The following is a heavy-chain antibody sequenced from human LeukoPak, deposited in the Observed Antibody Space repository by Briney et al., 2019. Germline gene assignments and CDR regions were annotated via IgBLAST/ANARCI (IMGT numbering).Heavy chain of an antibody. V-gene: IGHV4-59*01. D-gene: IGHD3-10*01. J-gene: IGHJ4*02. CDR3: ARVLRPMASQYYFDY. Sequence: SETLSLTCTVSGASINTYYWSWIRQPPGKGLEWIGYIYYSGTSSYNPSLKTRVTISIDTSKNQFSLKLSSVTAADTAVYYCARVLRPMASQYYFDYWGQGTLVTVSS. CDR1: GASINTYY. CDR2: IYYSGTS.